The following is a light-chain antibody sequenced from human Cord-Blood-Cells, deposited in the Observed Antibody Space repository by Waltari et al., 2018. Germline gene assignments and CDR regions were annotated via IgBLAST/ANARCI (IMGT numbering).Light chain of an antibody. CDR1: SSDAGGYNY. Sequence: QSALTQPCSVSGSPGQSGPISCTGTSSDAGGYNYVSRYQQHPGKAHKLMIYDVRKRPSGVPDRFSGSKSGNTASLTISGLQAEDEADYYCCSYAGSYTFVVFGGGTKLTVL. J-gene: IGLJ2*01. CDR2: DVR. V-gene: IGLV2-11*01. CDR3: CSYAGSYTFVV.